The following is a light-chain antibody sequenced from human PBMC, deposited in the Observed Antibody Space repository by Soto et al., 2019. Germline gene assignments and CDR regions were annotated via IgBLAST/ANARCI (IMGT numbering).Light chain of an antibody. CDR3: QKYNSARYA. CDR2: GAF. V-gene: IGKV1-27*01. J-gene: IGKJ2*01. Sequence: DIQMTQSPSSLSASVGDRVTITCRASQGISNYLAWYQQRPGQVPKLLIYGAFTLQSGVPSRFSGSGSGTDFTLTISSLQPDDVATYYCQKYNSARYAFGQGTKLEIK. CDR1: QGISNY.